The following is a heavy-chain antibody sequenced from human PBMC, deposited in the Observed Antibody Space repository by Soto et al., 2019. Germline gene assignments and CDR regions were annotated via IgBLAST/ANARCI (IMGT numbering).Heavy chain of an antibody. D-gene: IGHD5-18*01. J-gene: IGHJ4*02. CDR1: GFTFSSYA. V-gene: IGHV3-48*03. Sequence: EVQLVASGGGLVQPGGSLRLSCAASGFTFSSYALNWVRHAPGNGLAWVSYISSSGSTIYYADSVKGRFTISRDNAKNSLYLQMNSLRAEDTAVYYCARYTDMVEIDYWGQGTLVTVSS. CDR2: ISSSGSTI. CDR3: ARYTDMVEIDY.